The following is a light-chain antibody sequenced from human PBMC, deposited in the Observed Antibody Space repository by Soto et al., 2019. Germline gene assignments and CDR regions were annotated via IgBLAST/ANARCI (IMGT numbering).Light chain of an antibody. CDR3: QQYGSSPFFT. CDR2: GVS. V-gene: IGKV3-20*01. CDR1: QSVSSSY. J-gene: IGKJ3*01. Sequence: EIVLTQYPVTLSLSPGERATLSCRASQSVSSSYLAWYQQKPGQAPMLLIYGVSSRATGIPDRFSGSGSGTDFTLAISRLEPEGFAVYFCQQYGSSPFFTFGPWTKVDIK.